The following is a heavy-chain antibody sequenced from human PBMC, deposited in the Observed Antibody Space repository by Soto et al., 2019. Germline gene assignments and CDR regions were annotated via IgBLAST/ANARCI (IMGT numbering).Heavy chain of an antibody. J-gene: IGHJ4*02. D-gene: IGHD1-26*01. CDR3: ARVSSGVGPDY. CDR2: INHSGST. CDR1: GGSLSGYY. V-gene: IGHV4-34*01. Sequence: QVQLQQWGAGPLKPSETLSLTCDVYGGSLSGYYWSWIRHPPGKGLEWIGEINHSGSTNYNPSLKSRVTLSVDTSKNQFSLKLSSVTAADTAAYYCARVSSGVGPDYWGQGTLVTVSS.